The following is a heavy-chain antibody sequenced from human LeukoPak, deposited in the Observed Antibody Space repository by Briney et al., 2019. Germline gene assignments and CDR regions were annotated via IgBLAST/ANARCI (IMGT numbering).Heavy chain of an antibody. D-gene: IGHD4-17*01. Sequence: PSETLSLTCTVSGGSISSYYWSWIRQPAGKGLEWIGRIYTSGSTNYNPSLKSRVTMSVDTSKNQFSLKLSSATAADTAVYYCARGPMTTVTTTNGGAFDIWGQGTMVTVSS. J-gene: IGHJ3*02. CDR2: IYTSGST. CDR3: ARGPMTTVTTTNGGAFDI. V-gene: IGHV4-4*07. CDR1: GGSISSYY.